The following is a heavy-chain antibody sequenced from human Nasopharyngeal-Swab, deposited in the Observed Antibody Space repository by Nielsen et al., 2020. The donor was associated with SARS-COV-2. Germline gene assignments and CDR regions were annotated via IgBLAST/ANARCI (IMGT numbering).Heavy chain of an antibody. Sequence: LRLSCTVSGGSISSGGYYWSWIRQHPGKGLEWIGYIYYSGSTYSNPSLKSRVTILVDTSKNQFSLKLSSVTAADTAVYYCARAWAYYDILTGPQPLDVWGQGTTVTVSS. CDR2: IYYSGST. CDR3: ARAWAYYDILTGPQPLDV. V-gene: IGHV4-31*03. J-gene: IGHJ6*02. CDR1: GGSISSGGYY. D-gene: IGHD3-9*01.